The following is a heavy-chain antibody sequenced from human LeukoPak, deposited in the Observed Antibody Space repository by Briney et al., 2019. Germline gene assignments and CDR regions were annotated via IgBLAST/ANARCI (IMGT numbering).Heavy chain of an antibody. D-gene: IGHD6-19*01. V-gene: IGHV3-48*03. CDR3: ARAGSGWDYYFDY. J-gene: IGHJ4*02. CDR2: ISSSGSTI. Sequence: GGSLRLSCAASGFTFSSFEMNCVSQAPGKGLEWGSYISSSGSTIYYADSVKGRFTISRDNSKNTLYLQMNSLRAEDTAVYYCARAGSGWDYYFDYWGQGTLVTVSS. CDR1: GFTFSSFE.